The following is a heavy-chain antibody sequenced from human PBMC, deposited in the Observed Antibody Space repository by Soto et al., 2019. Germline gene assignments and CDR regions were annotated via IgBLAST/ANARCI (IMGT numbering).Heavy chain of an antibody. D-gene: IGHD3-22*01. Sequence: PXESLSLTCAASGFTFSSNYMSWVRQAPGKGLEWVSVIYSGGSTYYADSVKGRFTISRDNSKNTLYLQMNSLRAEDTAVYYCARPTYSYDSSGPFDYWGQGTLVTVSS. CDR1: GFTFSSNY. V-gene: IGHV3-53*01. CDR3: ARPTYSYDSSGPFDY. CDR2: IYSGGST. J-gene: IGHJ4*02.